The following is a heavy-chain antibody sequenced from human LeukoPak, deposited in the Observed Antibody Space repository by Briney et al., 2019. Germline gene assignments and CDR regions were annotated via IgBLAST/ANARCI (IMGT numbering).Heavy chain of an antibody. CDR2: INHSGST. Sequence: SETLSLTCAVYGGSFSGYYWSWIRQPPGKGLEWIGEINHSGSTNYNPSLKSRVTISVDTSKNQFSLKLSSVTAADTAVYYCARGPARYYDFWSGSQDYYYYMDVWGKGTTVTVSS. CDR3: ARGPARYYDFWSGSQDYYYYMDV. V-gene: IGHV4-34*01. CDR1: GGSFSGYY. D-gene: IGHD3-3*01. J-gene: IGHJ6*03.